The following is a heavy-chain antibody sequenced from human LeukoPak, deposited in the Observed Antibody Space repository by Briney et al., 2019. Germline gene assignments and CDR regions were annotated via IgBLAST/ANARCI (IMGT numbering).Heavy chain of an antibody. CDR3: AKERKLLPFDC. CDR1: GFTFSSYA. V-gene: IGHV3-30-3*01. D-gene: IGHD4-23*01. CDR2: ISYDGSNK. J-gene: IGHJ4*02. Sequence: GGSLRLSCAASGFTFSSYAMHWVRQAPGKGLEWVAVISYDGSNKYYADSVKGRFTISRDNSKNTLYLQMNSLRAEDTAVYYCAKERKLLPFDCWGQGTLVTVSS.